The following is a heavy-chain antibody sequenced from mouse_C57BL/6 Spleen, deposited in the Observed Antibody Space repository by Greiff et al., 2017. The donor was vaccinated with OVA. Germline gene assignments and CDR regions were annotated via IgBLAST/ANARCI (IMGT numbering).Heavy chain of an antibody. Sequence: EVKLMESGGGLVKPGGSLKLSCAASGFTFSDYGMHWVRQAPEKGLEWVAYISSGSSTIYYADTVKGRFTISRDNAKTTLFLQMTSLRSEDTAMYYCARPYSNYYFDYWGQGTTLTVSS. CDR1: GFTFSDYG. J-gene: IGHJ2*01. CDR2: ISSGSSTI. D-gene: IGHD2-5*01. V-gene: IGHV5-17*01. CDR3: ARPYSNYYFDY.